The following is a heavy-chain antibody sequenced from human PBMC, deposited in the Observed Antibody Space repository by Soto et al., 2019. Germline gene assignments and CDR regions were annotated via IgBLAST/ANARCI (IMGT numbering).Heavy chain of an antibody. Sequence: PGGSLRLSCAAAGFTFGNHWLNWVRQARGKGLLSVSQIKGYWGSTNYADSVRGRFTISKDSSRNTLYLQMSDLRVEDTGVYYCARVNAYPGGAGDPLDLCGQGPLVTVSS. CDR3: ARVNAYPGGAGDPLDL. CDR2: IKGYWGST. V-gene: IGHV3-74*01. D-gene: IGHD2-21*01. CDR1: GFTFGNHW. J-gene: IGHJ5*02.